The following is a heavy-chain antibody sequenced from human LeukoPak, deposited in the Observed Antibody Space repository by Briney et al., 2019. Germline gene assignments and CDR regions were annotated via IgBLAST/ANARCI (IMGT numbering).Heavy chain of an antibody. V-gene: IGHV4-59*01. CDR3: ARFLRGSNSSSYDY. Sequence: PSETLSLTCNVSGGSISSYYWTWIRQSPGKRLEWVGEVHYREGTNYNPSLRSRVTMSVDTSKNQFSLRLSSVTAADTALYYCARFLRGSNSSSYDYWGQGVSVTVSS. J-gene: IGHJ4*02. CDR2: VHYREGT. D-gene: IGHD2-2*01. CDR1: GGSISSYY.